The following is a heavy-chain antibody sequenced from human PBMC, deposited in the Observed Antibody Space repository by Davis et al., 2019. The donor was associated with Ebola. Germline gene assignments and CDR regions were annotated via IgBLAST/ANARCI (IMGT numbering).Heavy chain of an antibody. V-gene: IGHV1-3*01. Sequence: ASVKVSCTASGYTFTSYAMQWVRQAPGQRLEWMGWINAGNGNTKYSQKFQGGVTITRDTSASTAYMELSSLRSEDTAVYYCARDLACTGGVCYEYYFDYWGQGTLVTVSS. CDR3: ARDLACTGGVCYEYYFDY. D-gene: IGHD2-8*02. CDR1: GYTFTSYA. J-gene: IGHJ4*02. CDR2: INAGNGNT.